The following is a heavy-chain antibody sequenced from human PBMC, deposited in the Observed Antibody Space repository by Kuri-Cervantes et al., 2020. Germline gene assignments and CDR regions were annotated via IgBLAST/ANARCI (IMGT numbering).Heavy chain of an antibody. V-gene: IGHV3-23*01. Sequence: GGSLRLSCVASGFNLSRYAMNWVRQAPGKGLEWVSSISADGGSTYYADSVKGRFTISRDNSKNTLSLQTSSLRAEGTAVYYCARDSTYDLWGRGTLVTVSS. CDR2: ISADGGST. CDR1: GFNLSRYA. J-gene: IGHJ2*01. CDR3: ARDSTYDL.